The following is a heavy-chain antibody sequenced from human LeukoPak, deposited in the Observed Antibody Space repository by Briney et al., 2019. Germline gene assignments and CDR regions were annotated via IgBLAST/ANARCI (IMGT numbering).Heavy chain of an antibody. D-gene: IGHD3-10*01. CDR3: ARLIMVRGASDYYYYYMDV. CDR2: IYPGDSDT. J-gene: IGHJ6*03. CDR1: GYSFTSYW. Sequence: GESLKISCKGSGYSFTSYWIGWVRQMPGKGLEWMGIIYPGDSDTRYSPSFQGQVTISADKSISTAYLQWSSLKASDTAMYYWARLIMVRGASDYYYYYMDVWGKGTTVTVSS. V-gene: IGHV5-51*01.